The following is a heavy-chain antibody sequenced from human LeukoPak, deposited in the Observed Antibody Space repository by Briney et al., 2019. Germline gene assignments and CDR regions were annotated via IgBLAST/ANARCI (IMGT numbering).Heavy chain of an antibody. CDR1: GFSFSDSY. Sequence: GGSLTLSCVVSGFSFSDSYMTWIRQTPGKGLESLAYISGSGHDIYYTDSVKGRFTISRDNAKDSLYLQMNGLRPEDTALYYCSTDPRLLIYWGHGTLVTVSS. J-gene: IGHJ4*01. D-gene: IGHD2-8*01. V-gene: IGHV3-11*01. CDR2: ISGSGHDI. CDR3: STDPRLLIY.